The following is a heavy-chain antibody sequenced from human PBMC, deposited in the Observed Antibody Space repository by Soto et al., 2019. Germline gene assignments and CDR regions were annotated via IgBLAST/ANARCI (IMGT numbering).Heavy chain of an antibody. V-gene: IGHV4-34*01. J-gene: IGHJ5*02. D-gene: IGHD2-2*01. CDR1: GGSFSSYY. Sequence: QVQLQQWGAGLLKPSETLSLTCAVYGGSFSSYYWSWIRQPPGKGLEWIGQINHYGSTDYNPSLKSRVTISVDTSKNHFSLRLISVTAADTAMYYCATHCCSTSCYYTFDPWGQGTLVTVSS. CDR2: INHYGST. CDR3: ATHCCSTSCYYTFDP.